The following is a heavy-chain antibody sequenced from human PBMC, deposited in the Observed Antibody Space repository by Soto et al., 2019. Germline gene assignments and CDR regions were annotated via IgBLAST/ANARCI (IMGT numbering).Heavy chain of an antibody. CDR3: ARGGGHCTNGVCPHYYYGMDV. V-gene: IGHV4-4*02. J-gene: IGHJ6*02. Sequence: SETLSLTCAVSGGSISSSNWWSWVRQPPGKGLEWIGEIYHSGSTNYNPSLKSRVTISVDKSKNQFSLKLSSVTAADTAVYYCARGGGHCTNGVCPHYYYGMDVWGQGTTVTVSS. CDR2: IYHSGST. D-gene: IGHD2-8*01. CDR1: GGSISSSNW.